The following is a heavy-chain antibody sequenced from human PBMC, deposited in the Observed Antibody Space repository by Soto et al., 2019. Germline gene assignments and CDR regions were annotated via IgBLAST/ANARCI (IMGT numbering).Heavy chain of an antibody. V-gene: IGHV4-59*08. CDR2: VYYTGGT. J-gene: IGHJ6*02. D-gene: IGHD3-10*01. CDR3: VRQGIGRLHGLVDV. Sequence: QVELQQSGPRLVKPSETLSLTCSVSSGPSSSHNWGWIRQSPGRGLEWIGYVYYTGGTSYNPSLSIRVTKSADTSTNHISLTLSSVTAADTAVYYCVRQGIGRLHGLVDVWGQGTTVSVSS. CDR1: SGPSSSHN.